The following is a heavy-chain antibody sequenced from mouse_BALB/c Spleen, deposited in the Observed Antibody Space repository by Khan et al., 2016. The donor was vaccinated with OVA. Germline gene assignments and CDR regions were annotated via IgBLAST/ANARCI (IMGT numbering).Heavy chain of an antibody. V-gene: IGHV2-9*02. J-gene: IGHJ4*01. CDR3: ARFYAPYYSIAY. Sequence: QVQLKESGPGLVAPSQSLSITCTVSGFSLTNYGVNWVRQPTGKGLEWLGVIWAGGSTNYNSALMSRLSIRKDNSKSQVFLKMNSLQPSDTAMYYCARFYAPYYSIAYWGQGTSVTVSS. D-gene: IGHD2-3*01. CDR2: IWAGGST. CDR1: GFSLTNYG.